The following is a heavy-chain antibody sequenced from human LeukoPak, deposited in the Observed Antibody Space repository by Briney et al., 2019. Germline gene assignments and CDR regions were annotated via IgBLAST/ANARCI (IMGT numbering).Heavy chain of an antibody. V-gene: IGHV4-30-4*01. CDR3: AREIGSTPARDY. Sequence: SETLSLTCTVSGGSISSGDYYWSWIRQPPGKGLEWIGYIYYSGSTYYNPSLKSRVTMSVDTSKNQFSLKLSSVTAADTAVYYCAREIGSTPARDYWGQGTLVTVSS. D-gene: IGHD2-2*01. CDR2: IYYSGST. CDR1: GGSISSGDYY. J-gene: IGHJ4*02.